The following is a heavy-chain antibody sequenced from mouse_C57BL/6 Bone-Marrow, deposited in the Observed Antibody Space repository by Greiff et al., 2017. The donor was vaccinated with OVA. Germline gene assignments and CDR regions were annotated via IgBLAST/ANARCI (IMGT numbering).Heavy chain of an antibody. CDR2: ISSGGSYT. Sequence: VQVVESGGDLVKPGGSLKLSCAASGFTFSSYGMSWVRQTPDKRLEWVATISSGGSYTYYPDSVKGRFTISRDNAKNTLYLQMSSLKSEDTAMYYCARPLHYYGSSYAMDYWGQGTSVTVSS. D-gene: IGHD1-1*01. CDR1: GFTFSSYG. V-gene: IGHV5-6*01. CDR3: ARPLHYYGSSYAMDY. J-gene: IGHJ4*01.